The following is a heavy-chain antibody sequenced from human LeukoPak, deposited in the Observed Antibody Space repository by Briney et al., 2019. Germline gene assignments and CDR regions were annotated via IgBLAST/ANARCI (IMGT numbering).Heavy chain of an antibody. CDR2: IYYSGST. CDR3: ARETLLYCSSTSCYWFDP. J-gene: IGHJ5*02. D-gene: IGHD2-2*01. CDR1: GGSISSGDYY. V-gene: IGHV4-30-4*08. Sequence: PSETLSLTCTVSGGSISSGDYYWSWIRQPPGKGLEWIGYIYYSGSTYYNPSLNSRVTISVDTSKNQFSLKLSSVTAADTAVYYCARETLLYCSSTSCYWFDPWGQGTLVTVSS.